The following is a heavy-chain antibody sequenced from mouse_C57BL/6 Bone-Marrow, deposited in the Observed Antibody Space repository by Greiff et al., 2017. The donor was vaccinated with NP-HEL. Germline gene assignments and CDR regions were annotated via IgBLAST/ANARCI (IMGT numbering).Heavy chain of an antibody. CDR3: ARGVYYGNSPGAY. Sequence: QVQLQQSGAELVKPGASVKMSCKASGYTFTSYWITWVKQRPGQGLEWIGDIYPGSGSTNYNEKFKSKATLTVDTSSSTAYMQLSSLTSEDSAVYYCARGVYYGNSPGAYWGQGTLVTVSA. CDR1: GYTFTSYW. CDR2: IYPGSGST. V-gene: IGHV1-55*01. D-gene: IGHD2-1*01. J-gene: IGHJ3*01.